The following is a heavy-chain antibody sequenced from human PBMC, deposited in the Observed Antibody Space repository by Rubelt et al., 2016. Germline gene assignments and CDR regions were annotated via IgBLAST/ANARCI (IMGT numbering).Heavy chain of an antibody. CDR2: IHQSGST. CDR1: GGSISSNNW. J-gene: IGHJ6*02. V-gene: IGHV4-4*02. D-gene: IGHD2/OR15-2a*01. CDR3: ASFLRGYYYYGMDV. Sequence: QVQLQESGPGLVKPSGTLSLTCGVSGGSISSNNWWGWVRQPPGKGLEWIGEIHQSGSTNYNPSLKSRVTISAGKSKNQFSLDLTAGTAADTAVYFCASFLRGYYYYGMDVWGQGTTVTVSS.